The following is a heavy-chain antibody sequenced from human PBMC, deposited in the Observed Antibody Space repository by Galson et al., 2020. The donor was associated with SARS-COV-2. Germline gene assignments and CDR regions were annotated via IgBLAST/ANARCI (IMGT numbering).Heavy chain of an antibody. CDR1: GFTFSTYW. CDR2: INSDGSRT. V-gene: IGHV3-74*01. D-gene: IGHD3-10*01. CDR3: LRGLTIDY. J-gene: IGHJ4*02. Sequence: GGSLKISCAASGFTFSTYWMHWVRQAPGKGLVWVSRINSDGSRTTYADSVKGRFTISRDNAKNTLYLQMNSLRAEDTAVYYCLRGLTIDYWGRGTLVSVSS.